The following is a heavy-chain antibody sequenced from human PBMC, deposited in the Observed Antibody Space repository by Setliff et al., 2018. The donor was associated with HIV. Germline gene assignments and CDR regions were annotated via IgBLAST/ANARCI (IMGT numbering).Heavy chain of an antibody. CDR2: FFNSGSI. V-gene: IGHV4-61*03. CDR3: ARGALSLTMTKLLSFFDS. CDR1: SGSFSPDTYN. J-gene: IGHJ4*02. Sequence: SETLSLTCTVPSGSFSPDTYNWNWIRQTPGKGLEWIGTFFNSGSISYNPSLKSRVTISVVTSKSHFSLKMTSVTAADTAIYFCARGALSLTMTKLLSFFDSWGQGTQVTVSS. D-gene: IGHD3-22*01.